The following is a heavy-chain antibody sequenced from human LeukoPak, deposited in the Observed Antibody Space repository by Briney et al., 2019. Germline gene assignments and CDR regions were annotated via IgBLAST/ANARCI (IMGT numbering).Heavy chain of an antibody. CDR3: ARVQSTEGSSWYREFDY. CDR1: GGSISGYY. D-gene: IGHD6-13*01. J-gene: IGHJ4*02. Sequence: SETLSLTCTVSGGSISGYYWSWIRQPAGKGLEWIGRIYTSGNTNYNPSLKSRVTMSVDTSKNQFSLRLSSVTAADTAIYYCARVQSTEGSSWYREFDYWGQETLVTVSS. CDR2: IYTSGNT. V-gene: IGHV4-4*07.